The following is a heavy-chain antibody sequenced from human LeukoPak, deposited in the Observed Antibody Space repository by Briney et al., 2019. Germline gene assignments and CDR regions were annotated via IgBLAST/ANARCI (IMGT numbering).Heavy chain of an antibody. CDR1: GFTFSSYW. CDR2: INSDGSST. Sequence: GGSLRLSCAASGFTFSSYWMHWVRQAPGKGLVWVSRINSDGSSTSYADSVKGRFTISRDNSKNTLYLQMNSLRAEDTAVYYCAKDPRGSSWPYYFDYWGQGTLVTVSS. V-gene: IGHV3-74*01. J-gene: IGHJ4*02. CDR3: AKDPRGSSWPYYFDY. D-gene: IGHD6-13*01.